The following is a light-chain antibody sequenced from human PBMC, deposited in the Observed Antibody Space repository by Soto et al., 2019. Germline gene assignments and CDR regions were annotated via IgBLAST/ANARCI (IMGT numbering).Light chain of an antibody. CDR2: GAS. V-gene: IGKV3-20*01. CDR3: QQYGSSPPVT. J-gene: IGKJ5*01. CDR1: QSVSSSY. Sequence: EIVLTQSPGTLSLSPGKRATLSCRASQSVSSSYLAWYQQKPGQAPRLLIYGASGRATGIPDRFSGSGSGTDFTLTISRLEPEDFAVDYCQQYGSSPPVTFGQGTRLEIK.